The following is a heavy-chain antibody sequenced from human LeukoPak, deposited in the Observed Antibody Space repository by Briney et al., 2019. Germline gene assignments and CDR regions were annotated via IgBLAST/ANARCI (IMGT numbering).Heavy chain of an antibody. D-gene: IGHD3-22*01. V-gene: IGHV4-39*01. J-gene: IGHJ4*02. CDR3: ARLLRYYDSSGRYYFDY. Sequence: SETLSLTCAVYGGSFSSYYWGWIRQPPGKGLEWIGSIYYSGSTYYNPSLKSRVTISVDTSKNQFSLKLSSVTAADTAVYYCARLLRYYDSSGRYYFDYWGQGTLVTVSS. CDR1: GGSFSSYY. CDR2: IYYSGST.